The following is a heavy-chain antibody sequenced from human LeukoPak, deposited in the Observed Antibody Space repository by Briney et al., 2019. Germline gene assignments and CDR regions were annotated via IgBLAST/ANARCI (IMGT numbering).Heavy chain of an antibody. D-gene: IGHD6-6*01. CDR1: GGSISSYY. J-gene: IGHJ2*01. Sequence: PSETLSLTCTVSGGSISSYYWSWIRQPAGKGLEWIGRIYTSGSTNYNPSLKSRVTMSVDTSKNQFSLKLSSVTAADTAVYYCARGLSRGIAARPDDWYFDLWGRGTLVTVSS. CDR2: IYTSGST. V-gene: IGHV4-4*07. CDR3: ARGLSRGIAARPDDWYFDL.